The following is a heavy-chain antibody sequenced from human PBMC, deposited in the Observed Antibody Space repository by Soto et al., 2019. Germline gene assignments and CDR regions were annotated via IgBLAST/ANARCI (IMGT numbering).Heavy chain of an antibody. CDR2: IWYDGSNK. CDR1: GFTFSSYG. Sequence: GGSLRLSCAASGFTFSSYGMHWVLQAPGKGLEWVAVIWYDGSNKYYADSVKGRFTISRDNSKNTLYLQMNSLRAEDTAVYYCARGSSPYYGMDVWGQGTTVTVSS. J-gene: IGHJ6*02. D-gene: IGHD2-15*01. V-gene: IGHV3-33*01. CDR3: ARGSSPYYGMDV.